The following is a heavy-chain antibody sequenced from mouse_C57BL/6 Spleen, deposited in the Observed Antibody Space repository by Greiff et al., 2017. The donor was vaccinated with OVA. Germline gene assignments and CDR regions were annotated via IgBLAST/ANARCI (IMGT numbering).Heavy chain of an antibody. CDR2: IYPGSGNT. CDR3: ARTYYYGTPDY. Sequence: VQLQQSGPELVKPGASVKISCKASGYSFTSYYIHWVKQRPGQGIEWIGWIYPGSGNTKYNEKFKGKATLTADTSSSTAYMQLSSLTSEDSAVYYCARTYYYGTPDYWGQGTTLTVSS. J-gene: IGHJ2*01. D-gene: IGHD1-1*01. V-gene: IGHV1-66*01. CDR1: GYSFTSYY.